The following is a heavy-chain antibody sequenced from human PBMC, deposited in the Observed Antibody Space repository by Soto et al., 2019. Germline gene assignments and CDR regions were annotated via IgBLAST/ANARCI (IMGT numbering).Heavy chain of an antibody. CDR3: ARQIRLGRGPPVLAPYSSSSSLDY. Sequence: SETLPLTCTVSGGSISSSSYYWGWIRQPPGKGLEWIGSIYYSGSTYYNPSLKSRVTISVDTSKNQFSLKLSSVTAADTAVYYCARQIRLGRGPPVLAPYSSSSSLDYWGQGTLVTVSS. J-gene: IGHJ4*02. D-gene: IGHD6-6*01. V-gene: IGHV4-39*01. CDR1: GGSISSSSYY. CDR2: IYYSGST.